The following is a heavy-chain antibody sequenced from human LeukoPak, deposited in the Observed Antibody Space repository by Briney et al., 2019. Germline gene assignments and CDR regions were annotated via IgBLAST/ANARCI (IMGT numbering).Heavy chain of an antibody. CDR1: GFTFSSYS. J-gene: IGHJ5*02. Sequence: HPGGSLRLSCAASGFTFSSYSMNWVRQAPGKGLEWVSYISSSSSTICYADSVKGRFTISRDNAKNSLYLQMNSLRAEDTAVYYCARDKEWELLYSWGQGTLVTVSS. CDR2: ISSSSSTI. D-gene: IGHD1-26*01. V-gene: IGHV3-48*01. CDR3: ARDKEWELLYS.